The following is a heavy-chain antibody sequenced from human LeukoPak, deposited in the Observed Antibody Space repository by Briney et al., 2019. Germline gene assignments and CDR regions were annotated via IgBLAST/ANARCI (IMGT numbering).Heavy chain of an antibody. D-gene: IGHD4-17*01. CDR2: INWNGDST. CDR3: TRAPPTTTDYGDYLTRWDYFDY. V-gene: IGHV3-20*01. Sequence: PGGSLRLSCAASGFTFDDYGMSWVRQAPGKGLEWVSGINWNGDSTGYADSVKGRFTISRDNAKNSLYLQMNSLRAEDTALYHCTRAPPTTTDYGDYLTRWDYFDYWGQGTLVTVSS. J-gene: IGHJ4*02. CDR1: GFTFDDYG.